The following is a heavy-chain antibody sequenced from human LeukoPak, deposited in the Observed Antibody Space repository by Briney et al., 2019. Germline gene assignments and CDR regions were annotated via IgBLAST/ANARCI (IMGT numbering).Heavy chain of an antibody. V-gene: IGHV1-18*04. Sequence: ASVKVSCKASGYTFTSYGINWVRQAPGQGLEWLEWISGYTGHTNYVQKIQGRVTMTTDTSTNTAYMELRSLRSDDTAVYYCARGPGIAVAGVFDYWGQGSLVTVSS. D-gene: IGHD6-19*01. CDR2: ISGYTGHT. CDR1: GYTFTSYG. J-gene: IGHJ4*02. CDR3: ARGPGIAVAGVFDY.